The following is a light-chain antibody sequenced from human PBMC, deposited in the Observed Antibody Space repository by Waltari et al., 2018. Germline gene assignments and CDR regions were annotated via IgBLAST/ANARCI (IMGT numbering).Light chain of an antibody. CDR1: SSDIGLYNY. Sequence: QSAPTQPPSVSGSPGQSVAISCTGSSSDIGLYNYVSWYQQHPGKAPKLMIFGVTNRPSGVSDLFSGSKSGNTASRTISGLRAEDEADYYCCSYTTSRTWVFGGGTRLIVL. CDR2: GVT. J-gene: IGLJ2*01. CDR3: CSYTTSRTWV. V-gene: IGLV2-14*01.